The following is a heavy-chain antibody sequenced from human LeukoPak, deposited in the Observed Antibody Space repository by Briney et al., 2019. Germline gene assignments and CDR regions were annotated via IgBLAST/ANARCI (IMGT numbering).Heavy chain of an antibody. Sequence: GGSLRLSCVVSGGTLSNYGMSWVRQAPGKGLGWVAGISDRGGRTNYADSVKGRFTISRDNPKNTLYLQMNSLRSEDTAVYFCAKRGVVIRSVLVVGFHKEAYYFDSWGQGALVTVSS. CDR3: AKRGVVIRSVLVVGFHKEAYYFDS. CDR2: ISDRGGRT. CDR1: GGTLSNYG. J-gene: IGHJ4*02. V-gene: IGHV3-23*01. D-gene: IGHD2-15*01.